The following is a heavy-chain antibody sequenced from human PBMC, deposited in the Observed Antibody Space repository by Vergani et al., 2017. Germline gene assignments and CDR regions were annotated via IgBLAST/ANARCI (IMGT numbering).Heavy chain of an antibody. Sequence: QVQLVQSGAEVKKPGASLKVSCKAPGYTFTGYYMHWVRQAPGQGLEWMGWINPNSGGTNYAQKFQGRVTMTRDTSISTAYMELSRLRSDDTAVYYCARVIAVAGSTKGFGYWGQGTLVTVSS. D-gene: IGHD6-19*01. CDR3: ARVIAVAGSTKGFGY. V-gene: IGHV1-2*02. CDR1: GYTFTGYY. CDR2: INPNSGGT. J-gene: IGHJ4*02.